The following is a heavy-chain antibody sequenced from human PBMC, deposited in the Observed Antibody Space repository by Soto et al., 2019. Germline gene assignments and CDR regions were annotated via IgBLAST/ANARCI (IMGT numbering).Heavy chain of an antibody. CDR1: GGSFSGYY. J-gene: IGHJ1*01. CDR2: INHSGST. V-gene: IGHV4-34*01. CDR3: VSAATYYYDSSGYFQH. Sequence: PSETLSLTCAVYGGSFSGYYWNWIRQPPGKGLEWIGEINHSGSTNYNPSLKSRVTISVDTSKNQFSLKLSSVTAADTAVYYCVSAATYYYDSSGYFQHWGQGTLVTVSS. D-gene: IGHD3-22*01.